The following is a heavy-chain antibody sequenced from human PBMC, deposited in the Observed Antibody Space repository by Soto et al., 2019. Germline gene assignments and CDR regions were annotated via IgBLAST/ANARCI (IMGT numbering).Heavy chain of an antibody. Sequence: PGWSLRLSCAASGFTFSSYGMHLVRQAPGKGLGWVAFISYDGSNKYYADSVKGRFTISRDNYKNTLYLQMNSLRAEDTAVYYCATSGSYYECWGQGTLVTVS. D-gene: IGHD1-26*01. J-gene: IGHJ4*02. CDR3: ATSGSYYEC. V-gene: IGHV3-30*03. CDR2: ISYDGSNK. CDR1: GFTFSSYG.